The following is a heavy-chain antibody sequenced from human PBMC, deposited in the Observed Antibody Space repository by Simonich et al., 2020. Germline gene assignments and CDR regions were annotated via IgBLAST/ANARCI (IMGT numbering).Heavy chain of an antibody. CDR3: ARVRFEAFDI. V-gene: IGHV1-2*02. CDR1: GYTFTGYY. J-gene: IGHJ3*02. Sequence: QVQLVQSGAEVKKPGASVKVSCKASGYTFTGYYMHWVRQAPGQGLGWMGGSNPKSGGTNDAQKFQGRVTKTRDTSISTAYMELSRLRSDDTAVYYCARVRFEAFDIWGQGTMVTVSS. CDR2: SNPKSGGT.